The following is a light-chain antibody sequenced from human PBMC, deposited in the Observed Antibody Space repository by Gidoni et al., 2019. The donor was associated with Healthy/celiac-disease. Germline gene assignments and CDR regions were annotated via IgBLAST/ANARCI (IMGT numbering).Light chain of an antibody. J-gene: IGKJ4*02. V-gene: IGKV1-39*01. Sequence: QITHSPSSLSASVGDRVTITCRASQSISSYLHWYQHKPGKAPKLLIYAASSLQSGVPSRFSGSGSGTDFTLTISCLQSEDFATYYCQQSYSNHRTFGGGTKVEIK. CDR1: QSISSY. CDR2: AAS. CDR3: QQSYSNHRT.